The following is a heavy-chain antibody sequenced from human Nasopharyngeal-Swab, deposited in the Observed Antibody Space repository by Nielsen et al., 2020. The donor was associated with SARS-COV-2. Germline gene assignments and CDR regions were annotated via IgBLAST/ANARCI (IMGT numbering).Heavy chain of an antibody. CDR1: GFTFRNHG. CDR3: AKESSTYYYDN. V-gene: IGHV3-30*18. Sequence: GGSLRLSCAASGFTFRNHGMHWVRQAPGKGLEWVAIISSGGRTQVYADSVEGRFTISRDDPETTLYLQMNSLRPEDTAVYYCAKESSTYYYDNWGQGTLVTVSS. D-gene: IGHD2-2*01. J-gene: IGHJ4*02. CDR2: ISSGGRTQ.